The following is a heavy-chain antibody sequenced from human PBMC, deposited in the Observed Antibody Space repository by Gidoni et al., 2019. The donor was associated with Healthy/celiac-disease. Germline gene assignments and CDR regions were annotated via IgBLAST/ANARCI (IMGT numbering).Heavy chain of an antibody. Sequence: QVQLQESGPGLVKPSETLSLTCTVPGGSISSYYWSWIRQPPGKGLEWIGYIYYSGSTSYNPSLKSRVTISVDTSKNQFSLKLSYVTAADTAVYYCARTRDAVDYWGQGTLVTVSS. CDR1: GGSISSYY. CDR3: ARTRDAVDY. V-gene: IGHV4-59*08. D-gene: IGHD2-2*01. CDR2: IYYSGST. J-gene: IGHJ4*02.